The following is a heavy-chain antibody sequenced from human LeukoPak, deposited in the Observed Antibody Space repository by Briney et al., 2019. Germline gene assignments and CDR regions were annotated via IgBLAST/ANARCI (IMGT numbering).Heavy chain of an antibody. CDR3: AIEGYYGSGSLGYFDY. V-gene: IGHV3-66*01. D-gene: IGHD3-10*01. J-gene: IGHJ4*02. CDR2: IYSGGST. Sequence: GGSLRLSCAASGFTVSSNYMSWVRQAPGKGLEWVSVIYSGGSTYYADSVKGRFTISRDNSKNTLYLQMNSLRAEDTAVYYCAIEGYYGSGSLGYFDYWGQGTLVTVSS. CDR1: GFTVSSNY.